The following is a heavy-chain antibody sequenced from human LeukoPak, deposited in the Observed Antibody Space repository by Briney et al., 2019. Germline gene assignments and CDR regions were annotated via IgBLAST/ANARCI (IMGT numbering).Heavy chain of an antibody. CDR1: GFTFSNAC. Sequence: GGSLRLSCAASGFTFSNACMSWVRQAPGKGLEWVGHIKGKTDGGTTDYAAPVQGRFTISRDDSKTTLFLQMNSLKTEDTAVYYCTTGTWIHLRLADYWGQGTLVTVSS. CDR3: TTGTWIHLRLADY. D-gene: IGHD5-18*01. CDR2: IKGKTDGGTT. V-gene: IGHV3-15*01. J-gene: IGHJ4*02.